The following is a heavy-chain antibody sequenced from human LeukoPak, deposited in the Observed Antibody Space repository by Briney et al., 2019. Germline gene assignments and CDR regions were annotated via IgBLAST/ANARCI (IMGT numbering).Heavy chain of an antibody. V-gene: IGHV3-66*01. CDR1: GFTVSTKD. J-gene: IGHJ3*02. CDR3: GRYLARAFDI. D-gene: IGHD3-16*01. Sequence: GGSLRLSCAASGFTVSTKDMSWVRQAPGKGLEWVSVIYSGGSTYYADSVKGRFIISRDNSENTLHLQMNSRSSDDTAVYYCGRYLARAFDIWGQGTMVTVSS. CDR2: IYSGGST.